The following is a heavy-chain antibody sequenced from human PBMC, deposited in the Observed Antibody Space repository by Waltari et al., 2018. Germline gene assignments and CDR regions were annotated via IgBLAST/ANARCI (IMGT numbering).Heavy chain of an antibody. Sequence: EVQLVESGGGLVQPGGSLRLSCAASGFTFSSYWMHWVRQAPGKGLVLVSRINSEWSSTSYADSVKGRFTISRDDSKNTAYLQLNSLKTEDTAVYYCTRRGVYGDPDYWGQGTLLTVSS. CDR3: TRRGVYGDPDY. V-gene: IGHV3-74*01. CDR1: GFTFSSYW. J-gene: IGHJ4*02. CDR2: INSEWSST. D-gene: IGHD4-17*01.